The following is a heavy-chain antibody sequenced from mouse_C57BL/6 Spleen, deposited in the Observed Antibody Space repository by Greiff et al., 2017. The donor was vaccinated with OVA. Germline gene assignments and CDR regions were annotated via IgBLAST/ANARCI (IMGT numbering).Heavy chain of an antibody. CDR2: IDPETGGT. Sequence: QVQLKESGAELVRPGASVTLSCKASGYTFTDYEMHWVKQTPVHGLEWIGAIDPETGGTAYNQKFKGKAILTADKSSSTAYMELRSLTSEDSAVYYCTRWGYGNSYYFDYWGQGTTLTVSS. D-gene: IGHD2-10*02. CDR3: TRWGYGNSYYFDY. CDR1: GYTFTDYE. J-gene: IGHJ2*01. V-gene: IGHV1-15*01.